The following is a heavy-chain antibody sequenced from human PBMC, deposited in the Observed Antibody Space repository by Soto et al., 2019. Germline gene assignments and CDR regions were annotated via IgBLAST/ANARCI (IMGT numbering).Heavy chain of an antibody. Sequence: QVQLVQSGAEVKKPGASVKVSCKASGYTFTNYVMHWVRQAPGQRLEWMGWISTGSGDTKYSQNFQGRATLTRDISASTAYMDLSSLRSEDTAVYYCARGPFITSGFDYWGQGTLVAVSS. D-gene: IGHD6-19*01. V-gene: IGHV1-3*04. CDR1: GYTFTNYV. J-gene: IGHJ4*02. CDR2: ISTGSGDT. CDR3: ARGPFITSGFDY.